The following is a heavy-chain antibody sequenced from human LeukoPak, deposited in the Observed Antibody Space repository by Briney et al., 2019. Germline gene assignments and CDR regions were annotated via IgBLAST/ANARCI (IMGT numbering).Heavy chain of an antibody. CDR1: GGSITSSSYY. J-gene: IGHJ3*02. CDR2: VYYSGNT. Sequence: PSETLSLTCTVSGGSITSSSYYWGWIRQPPGKGLEWIGSVYYSGNTYYNSSLKSRVTISVDTSKNQFFLKLSSVTAADTAIYYCTREYGFMTTVFHAFDIWGQGTMVTVSS. D-gene: IGHD4-17*01. V-gene: IGHV4-39*07. CDR3: TREYGFMTTVFHAFDI.